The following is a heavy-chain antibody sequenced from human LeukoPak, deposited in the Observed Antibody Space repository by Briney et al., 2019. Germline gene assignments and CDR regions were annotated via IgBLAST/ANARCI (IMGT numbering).Heavy chain of an antibody. Sequence: PGGSLRLSCAASGFTFSSYAMSWVRQAPGKGLEWVSAISGSGGGTYYADSVKGRFTISRDNSKNTLYLQMNSLRAEDTAVYYCAKDTDYDSSGYYYGWPDYWGQGTLVTVSS. CDR1: GFTFSSYA. CDR3: AKDTDYDSSGYYYGWPDY. J-gene: IGHJ4*02. CDR2: ISGSGGGT. D-gene: IGHD3-22*01. V-gene: IGHV3-23*01.